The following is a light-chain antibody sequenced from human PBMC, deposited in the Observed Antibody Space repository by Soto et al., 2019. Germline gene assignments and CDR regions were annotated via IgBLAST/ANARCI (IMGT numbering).Light chain of an antibody. Sequence: QSALTQPASVSGSPGQPITISCSGSTSDIGAYNYVSWYQQRPGKAPKLLIYDVSYRPSGISDRFSGSKSGNTASLTISGLQPEDEADYYCSSYGASRILFGGGTQLTVL. CDR1: TSDIGAYNY. V-gene: IGLV2-14*03. CDR3: SSYGASRIL. CDR2: DVS. J-gene: IGLJ2*01.